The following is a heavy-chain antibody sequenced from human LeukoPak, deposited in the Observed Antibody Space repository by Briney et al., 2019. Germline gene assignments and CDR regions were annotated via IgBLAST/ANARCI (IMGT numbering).Heavy chain of an antibody. CDR1: GGSITSGNW. Sequence: PSGTLSLTCAVSGGSITSGNWWSWVRQPPGKGLEWIGEIYHNGGTNYNPSLKSRVTISVDRSKNQFSLELTSATAADTAVYYCARNPVGIITTHPNWFDPWGQGTLVTVSS. D-gene: IGHD3-3*01. CDR2: IYHNGGT. V-gene: IGHV4-4*02. CDR3: ARNPVGIITTHPNWFDP. J-gene: IGHJ5*02.